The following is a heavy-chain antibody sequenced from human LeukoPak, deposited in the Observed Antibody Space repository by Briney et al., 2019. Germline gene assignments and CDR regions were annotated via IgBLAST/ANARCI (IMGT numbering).Heavy chain of an antibody. CDR2: IKSKTDGGTT. J-gene: IGHJ4*02. V-gene: IGHV3-15*01. Sequence: PGGSLRLSCAASGFIFTNAWMNWVRQAPGKGLEWVGRIKSKTDGGTTDYAAPVKGRFTVSRDDSKKMLCLQMNSLKTEDTGVYYCTSSSGDWGQGTLVTVSS. D-gene: IGHD4-17*01. CDR1: GFIFTNAW. CDR3: TSSSGD.